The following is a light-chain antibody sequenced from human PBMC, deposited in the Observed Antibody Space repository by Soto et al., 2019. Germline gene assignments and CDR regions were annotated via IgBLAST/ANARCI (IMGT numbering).Light chain of an antibody. V-gene: IGKV1-39*01. Sequence: IQMTQSPSSLSASVGDRVTITCRASQTTASYLNWYQQKPGKAPKLLIRAASRLESGVPARFSGSGSGTDFTLTISSLQPADVATYYCQQSYNTPFTFGPGTKVDV. CDR2: AAS. J-gene: IGKJ3*01. CDR1: QTTASY. CDR3: QQSYNTPFT.